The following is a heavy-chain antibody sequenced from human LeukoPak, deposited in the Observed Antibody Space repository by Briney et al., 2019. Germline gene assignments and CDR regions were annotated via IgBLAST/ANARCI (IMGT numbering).Heavy chain of an antibody. CDR2: IYYSGNT. D-gene: IGHD6-25*01. J-gene: IGHJ6*03. Sequence: SETLSLTCTVSGGSISNYYWNFIRQPPGKGLEWIGSIYYSGNTYYNPSLKSRVTISLDTSKNQFSLKVSSVTAADTAIYYCAKDFSSASYTYYYYYMDVWGKGTTVTVSS. V-gene: IGHV4-59*12. CDR3: AKDFSSASYTYYYYYMDV. CDR1: GGSISNYY.